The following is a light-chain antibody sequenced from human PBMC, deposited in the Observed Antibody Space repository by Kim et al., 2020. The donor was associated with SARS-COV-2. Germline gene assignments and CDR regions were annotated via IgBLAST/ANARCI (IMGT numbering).Light chain of an antibody. CDR2: DVT. J-gene: IGLJ2*01. Sequence: QSALTQPASVSGSPGQSITISCTGTSNDVGGYNYVSWYQQHPGKAPKLMIYDVTNRPSGVSNRFSGSKSGNTASLTISGLQAEDEADYFCSSYSSTSTPVLFGGGTQLTVL. V-gene: IGLV2-14*03. CDR3: SSYSSTSTPVL. CDR1: SNDVGGYNY.